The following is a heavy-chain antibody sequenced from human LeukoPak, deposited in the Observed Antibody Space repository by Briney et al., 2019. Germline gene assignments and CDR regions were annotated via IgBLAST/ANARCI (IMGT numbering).Heavy chain of an antibody. CDR3: ARAGDTAMVSGGYYFDY. Sequence: KPSETLSLTCTVSGGSISRYYWSWIRQPPGKGLEWIGYIYYSGSTNYNPSLKSRVTISVDTSKNQFSLKLSSVTAADTAVYYCARAGDTAMVSGGYYFDYWGQGTLVTVSS. V-gene: IGHV4-59*01. J-gene: IGHJ4*02. CDR1: GGSISRYY. CDR2: IYYSGST. D-gene: IGHD5-18*01.